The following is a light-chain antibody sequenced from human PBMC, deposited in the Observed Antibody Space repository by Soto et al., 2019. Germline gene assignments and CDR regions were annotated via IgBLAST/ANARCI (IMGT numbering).Light chain of an antibody. CDR1: QSVSTY. CDR3: QQYYSFPWT. Sequence: DIQMSQFPSSLSASIGDSVTITCQASQSVSTYLNWYQQKPGKAPELLIYAASTLQSGVPSRFSGSGSWTDFTLTISCLQSEDFATYYCQQYYSFPWTFGQGTKVAIK. CDR2: AAS. J-gene: IGKJ1*01. V-gene: IGKV1-39*01.